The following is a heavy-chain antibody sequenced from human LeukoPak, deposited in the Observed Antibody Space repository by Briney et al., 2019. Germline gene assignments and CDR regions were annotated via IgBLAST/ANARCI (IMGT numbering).Heavy chain of an antibody. Sequence: GGSLRLSCAASGFTFSSYWMSWVRQAPGKGLEWVSGIGGSGGFITYYADSVKDRFAISRDNSKNTVYLQMNSLRAEDTAVYYCARDDSLLQFGCWGQGTLVTVSS. CDR2: IGGSGGFIT. CDR3: ARDDSLLQFGC. J-gene: IGHJ4*02. CDR1: GFTFSSYW. D-gene: IGHD5-24*01. V-gene: IGHV3-23*01.